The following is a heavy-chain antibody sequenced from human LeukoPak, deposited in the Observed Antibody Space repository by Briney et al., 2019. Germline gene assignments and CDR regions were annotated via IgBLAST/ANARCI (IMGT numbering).Heavy chain of an antibody. CDR2: ISYDGSNK. CDR1: GFTFSSYA. CDR3: ARDPEGGDYPPHLDY. J-gene: IGHJ4*02. D-gene: IGHD2-21*01. V-gene: IGHV3-30*04. Sequence: PGRSLRLSCAASGFTFSSYAMHWVRQAPGKGLEWVAVISYDGSNKYYADSVRGRFTISRDNSKNTLYLQMDSLRAEDTAVYYCARDPEGGDYPPHLDYWGQGTLVTVSS.